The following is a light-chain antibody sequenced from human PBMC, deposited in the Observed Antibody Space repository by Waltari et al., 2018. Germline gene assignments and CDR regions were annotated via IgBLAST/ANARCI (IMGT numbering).Light chain of an antibody. V-gene: IGLV3-19*01. CDR2: DKN. Sequence: SSELTQDPAVSVAMGQTVRITCQGDSLRSYYASWYPQRPGQAPLLVIYDKNNRPSGVPDRFSGSSSHNTGSLTITGAQAEDEASYYCHSRDASGVAGSFGGGTKLTVL. CDR3: HSRDASGVAGS. CDR1: SLRSYY. J-gene: IGLJ2*01.